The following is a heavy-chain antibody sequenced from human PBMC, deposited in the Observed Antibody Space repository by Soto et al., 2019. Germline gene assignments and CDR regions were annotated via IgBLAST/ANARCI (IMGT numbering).Heavy chain of an antibody. CDR2: IYYSGST. Sequence: SETPSLTCTVSGGSISSGGYYWSWIRQHPGKGLEWIGYIYYSGSTYYNPSLKSRVTISVDTSKNQFSLKLSSVTAADTAVYYCARGGVITIFGVVSGNWFDPWGQGTLVTVSS. CDR1: GGSISSGGYY. J-gene: IGHJ5*02. D-gene: IGHD3-3*01. CDR3: ARGGVITIFGVVSGNWFDP. V-gene: IGHV4-31*03.